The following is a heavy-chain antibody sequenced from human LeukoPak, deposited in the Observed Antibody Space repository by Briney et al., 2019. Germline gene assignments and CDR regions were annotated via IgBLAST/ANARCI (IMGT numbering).Heavy chain of an antibody. J-gene: IGHJ5*02. CDR1: GGTFSSYA. Sequence: SVKVSCKASGGTFSSYAISWVRQAPGQGLEWMGRIIPILGIANYAQKSQGRVTITADKSTSTAYMELSSLRSEDTAVYYCARGGYCSGGSCITAWGQGTLVTVSS. V-gene: IGHV1-69*04. D-gene: IGHD2-15*01. CDR2: IIPILGIA. CDR3: ARGGYCSGGSCITA.